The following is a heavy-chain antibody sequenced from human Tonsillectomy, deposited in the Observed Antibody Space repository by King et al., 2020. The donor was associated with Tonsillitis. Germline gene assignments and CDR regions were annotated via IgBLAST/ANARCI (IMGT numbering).Heavy chain of an antibody. CDR3: AKLSGMSRIQLWLPNWYFDL. D-gene: IGHD5-18*01. V-gene: IGHV3-23*04. CDR2: FSGGAPNT. Sequence: EVQLVESGGGLVQPGGSLRLSCAASGFTFSSYAMSWVRQAPGKGLEWVSAFSGGAPNTYYADSVRGRFTISRDNSKNTLYLQMNSLRAEDTAVYYCAKLSGMSRIQLWLPNWYFDLWGRGTLVTVSS. CDR1: GFTFSSYA. J-gene: IGHJ2*01.